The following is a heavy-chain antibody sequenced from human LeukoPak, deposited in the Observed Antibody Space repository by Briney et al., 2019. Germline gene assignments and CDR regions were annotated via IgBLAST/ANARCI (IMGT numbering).Heavy chain of an antibody. CDR1: GFTFSSYA. Sequence: PGGSLRLPCAASGFTFSSYAVNWVRQAPGKGLEWVSAISGGGGTTYYADSVKGRFTISRDNSKNTLFLQMDSLRAEDTAVYYCAKDREGLSSGYDLEYFDYWGQGTLVTVSS. CDR2: ISGGGGTT. CDR3: AKDREGLSSGYDLEYFDY. V-gene: IGHV3-23*01. D-gene: IGHD5-12*01. J-gene: IGHJ4*02.